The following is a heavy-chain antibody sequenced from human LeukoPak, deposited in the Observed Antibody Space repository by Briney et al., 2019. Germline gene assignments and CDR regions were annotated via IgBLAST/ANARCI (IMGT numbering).Heavy chain of an antibody. CDR3: ARDFPPPGGIFDY. D-gene: IGHD1-14*01. CDR2: ISSSSSYI. Sequence: GGSLRLSCAASGYTFSTYTMNWVRQAPGKGLEWVSSISSSSSYIYYADSVKGRFTISRDNAKNSLYLQMNSLRAEDTAVYYCARDFPPPGGIFDYWGQGTLVTVSS. J-gene: IGHJ4*02. CDR1: GYTFSTYT. V-gene: IGHV3-21*01.